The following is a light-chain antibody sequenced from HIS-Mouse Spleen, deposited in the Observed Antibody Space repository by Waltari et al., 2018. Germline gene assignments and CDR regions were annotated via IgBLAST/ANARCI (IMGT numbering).Light chain of an antibody. CDR3: MQALQTVT. CDR1: QSLLQSNVYNY. Sequence: DIVMTQSPLSLPVTPGEPASISCRSSQSLLQSNVYNYLDWYLQKPGQSPQLLIYLGSNRASEVADRFSGSGSGTDFTLKISRVEAGDVGVYYCMQALQTVTFGQGTRLEIK. CDR2: LGS. J-gene: IGKJ5*01. V-gene: IGKV2-28*01.